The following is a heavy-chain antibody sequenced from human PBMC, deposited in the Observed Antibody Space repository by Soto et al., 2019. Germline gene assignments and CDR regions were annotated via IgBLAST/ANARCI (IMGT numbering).Heavy chain of an antibody. J-gene: IGHJ5*02. V-gene: IGHV3-21*01. Sequence: GGSLRLSCAASGFTFSSYSMNWVRQAPGKGLEWVSSISSSSSYIYYADSVKGRFTISRDNAKNSLYLQMNSLRAEDTAVYYCARGGTEQLVDWPKTNWFDPWGQGTLVTVSS. CDR3: ARGGTEQLVDWPKTNWFDP. CDR2: ISSSSSYI. D-gene: IGHD6-6*01. CDR1: GFTFSSYS.